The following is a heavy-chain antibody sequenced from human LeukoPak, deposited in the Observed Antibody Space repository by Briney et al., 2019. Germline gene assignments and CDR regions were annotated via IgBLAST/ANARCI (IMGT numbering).Heavy chain of an antibody. V-gene: IGHV4-34*01. CDR3: ARWVTFGGVIVNYFDY. D-gene: IGHD3-16*02. CDR1: GGSFSGYY. CDR2: INHSGST. J-gene: IGHJ4*02. Sequence: SETLSLTCAVYGGSFSGYYWSWIRQPPGKGLEWIGEINHSGSTNYNPSLKSRVTISVDTSKNQISLKLSSVTAADTAVYYCARWVTFGGVIVNYFDYWGQGTLVTVSS.